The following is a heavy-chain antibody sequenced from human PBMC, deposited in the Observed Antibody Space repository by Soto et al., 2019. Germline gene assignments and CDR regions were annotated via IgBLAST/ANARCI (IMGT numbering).Heavy chain of an antibody. Sequence: GASVKVSCKASGYTFTSYGISWVRQAPGQGLEWMGWISAYNGNTNYAQKLQGRVTMTTDTSTSTAYMELRSLRSDDTAVYYCARDHYDFWSGPSYYYYGMDVWGQGITVTVS. CDR2: ISAYNGNT. CDR1: GYTFTSYG. V-gene: IGHV1-18*01. J-gene: IGHJ6*02. CDR3: ARDHYDFWSGPSYYYYGMDV. D-gene: IGHD3-3*01.